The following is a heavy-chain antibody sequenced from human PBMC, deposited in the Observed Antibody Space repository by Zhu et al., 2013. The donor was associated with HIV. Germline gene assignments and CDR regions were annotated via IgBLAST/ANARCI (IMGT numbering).Heavy chain of an antibody. V-gene: IGHV4-61*01. D-gene: IGHD1-26*01. Sequence: VQLQESGPGLVKPSETLSLTCTVSGGSVSSGSYYWSWIRQPPGKGLEWIGYIYYGGSPDYNPSLRSRVTISMDTSKNQFSLKVSSVTAADTAVYYCARLTSGSYNQFVYWGQGTLVTGLL. CDR1: GGSVSSGSYY. CDR2: IYYGGSP. J-gene: IGHJ4*02. CDR3: ARLTSGSYNQFVY.